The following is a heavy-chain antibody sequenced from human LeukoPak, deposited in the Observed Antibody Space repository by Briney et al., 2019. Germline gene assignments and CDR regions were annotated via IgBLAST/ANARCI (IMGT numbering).Heavy chain of an antibody. D-gene: IGHD6-19*01. CDR2: IYYSGST. Sequence: SETLSLTCTVSGGSISSYYWSWIRQPPGKGLEWIGYIYYSGSTNYNPSLKSRVTISVDTSKNQFPLKLSSVTAADTAVYYCATSQWLGAEYFQHWGQGTLVTVSS. J-gene: IGHJ1*01. V-gene: IGHV4-59*01. CDR1: GGSISSYY. CDR3: ATSQWLGAEYFQH.